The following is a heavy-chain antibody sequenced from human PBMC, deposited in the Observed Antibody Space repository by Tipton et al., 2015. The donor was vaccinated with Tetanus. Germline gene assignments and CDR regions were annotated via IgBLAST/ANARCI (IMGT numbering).Heavy chain of an antibody. V-gene: IGHV3-53*01. CDR3: VRDGGSSGWLAD. D-gene: IGHD6-19*01. CDR1: GFIVSSHY. Sequence: SLRLSCVASGFIVSSHYMSWVRQAPGKGLEWVSVMYSGGDTYYVDSVKGRFSISRDNAKNTLYLQMNSLRVEDTAVYYCVRDGGSSGWLADWGQGSLVTVSS. J-gene: IGHJ4*02. CDR2: MYSGGDT.